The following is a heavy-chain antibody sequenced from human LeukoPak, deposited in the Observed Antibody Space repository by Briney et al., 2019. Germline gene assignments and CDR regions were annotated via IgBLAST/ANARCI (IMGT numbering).Heavy chain of an antibody. Sequence: GGSLRLSCAASGFTFSSYGMHWVRQAPGKGLEWVAFIRYDGSNKYYADSVKGRFTISRDNSKNTLYLQMNSLRAEDTAVYYCAKDRQRFGELSSYFDYWGQGTLVTVSS. CDR3: AKDRQRFGELSSYFDY. CDR2: IRYDGSNK. J-gene: IGHJ4*02. D-gene: IGHD3-10*01. CDR1: GFTFSSYG. V-gene: IGHV3-30*02.